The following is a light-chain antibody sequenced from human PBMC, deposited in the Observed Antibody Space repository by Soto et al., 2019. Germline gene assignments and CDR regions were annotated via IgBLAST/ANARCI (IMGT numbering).Light chain of an antibody. CDR2: DVS. CDR1: SSDVGGYNY. Sequence: QSALTQPASVSGSPGQSIAISCTGTSSDVGGYNYVSWYQQHPGKAPKLMIYDVSSRPSGVSDRFSGSKSGNTASLTISGLQAEDEADYYCNSYTSSRSLVFGGVTKLTVL. J-gene: IGLJ2*01. V-gene: IGLV2-14*03. CDR3: NSYTSSRSLV.